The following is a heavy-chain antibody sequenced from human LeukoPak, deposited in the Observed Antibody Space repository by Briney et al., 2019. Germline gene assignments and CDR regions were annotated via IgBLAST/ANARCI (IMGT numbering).Heavy chain of an antibody. J-gene: IGHJ6*03. V-gene: IGHV4-59*01. Sequence: SETLSLTCTVSGCSISNYYWTWIRQPPGKGLEWIGFISYSGNSNYNPSLKHRVTISLDPAKNQVSLKLISVTAADTAVYYCARGGQEYYYDSSGYFAHGYYYYMDVWGKGTTVTVSS. CDR2: ISYSGNS. CDR1: GCSISNYY. CDR3: ARGGQEYYYDSSGYFAHGYYYYMDV. D-gene: IGHD3-22*01.